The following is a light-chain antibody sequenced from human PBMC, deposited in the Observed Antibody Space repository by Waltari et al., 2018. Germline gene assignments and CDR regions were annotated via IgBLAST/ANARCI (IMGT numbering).Light chain of an antibody. CDR1: TANIDTNT. CDR2: ANY. CDR3: ATWDDSLSGRV. Sequence: QSVLTQPPSTSGTPGQTVTTSCSGSTANIDTNTGTWYQLLPGKAHKTVLFANYHRPSGVPDRFSASQSGTSASLVISGLQSEDEADYCCATWDDSLSGRVFGGGTKVTVL. V-gene: IGLV1-44*01. J-gene: IGLJ3*02.